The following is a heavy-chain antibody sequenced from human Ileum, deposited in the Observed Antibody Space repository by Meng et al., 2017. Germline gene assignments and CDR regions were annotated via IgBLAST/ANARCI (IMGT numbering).Heavy chain of an antibody. Sequence: GESLKISCAASGFTFSAYAIHWVRQAPGKGLEWVGVISYDGNNQLYTDSVKGRFTISRDSSKNTVSLQMTSLRTDDTAVYYCARDHETIREIFINRFDYWGRGTLVTVSS. D-gene: IGHD3-10*01. CDR2: ISYDGNNQ. CDR3: ARDHETIREIFINRFDY. CDR1: GFTFSAYA. J-gene: IGHJ4*02. V-gene: IGHV3-30*04.